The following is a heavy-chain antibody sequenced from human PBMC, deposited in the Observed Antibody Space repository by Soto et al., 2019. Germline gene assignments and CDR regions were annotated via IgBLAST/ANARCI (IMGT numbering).Heavy chain of an antibody. Sequence: QVQLVQSGAEVKKPGASVKVSCKASGYTFTSYDINWVRQATGQGLEWMGWMNPNSGNTGYAQKFQGRVTMTRNTSISTAYMELSSLRSEDTAVYYCARVNTYYYESSGHTAGDYWGQGTLVTVSS. CDR2: MNPNSGNT. CDR3: ARVNTYYYESSGHTAGDY. D-gene: IGHD3-22*01. CDR1: GYTFTSYD. J-gene: IGHJ4*02. V-gene: IGHV1-8*01.